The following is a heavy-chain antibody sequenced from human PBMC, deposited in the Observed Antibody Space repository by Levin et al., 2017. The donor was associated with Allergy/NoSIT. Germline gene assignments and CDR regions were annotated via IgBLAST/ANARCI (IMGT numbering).Heavy chain of an antibody. CDR3: AKLEARGAYYSDY. V-gene: IGHV3-74*01. D-gene: IGHD6-6*01. CDR1: GFTFSSYW. Sequence: GGSLRLSCVASGFTFSSYWMHWVRQAPGKGLVWVSRMNSDGSSISYADSVKGRFTISRDNAKNTLYLQMSSLRVEDTAVYYCAKLEARGAYYSDYWGQGTLVTVSS. J-gene: IGHJ4*02. CDR2: MNSDGSSI.